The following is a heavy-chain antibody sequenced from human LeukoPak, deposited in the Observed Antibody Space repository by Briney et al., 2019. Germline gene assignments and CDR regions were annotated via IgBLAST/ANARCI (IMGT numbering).Heavy chain of an antibody. CDR1: GGSISSYY. D-gene: IGHD6-19*01. Sequence: PSETLSLTCTVSGGSISSYYWSWIRQPAGKGLEWIGRIYTSGSTNYNPSLKSRVTMPVDTSKNQFSLKLSSVTAADTAVYYCAREQLKPRSGWYSWFDPWGQGTLVTVSS. CDR3: AREQLKPRSGWYSWFDP. J-gene: IGHJ5*02. V-gene: IGHV4-4*07. CDR2: IYTSGST.